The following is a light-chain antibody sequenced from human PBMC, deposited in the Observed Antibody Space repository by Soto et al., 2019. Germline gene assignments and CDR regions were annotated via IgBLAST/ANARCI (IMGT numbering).Light chain of an antibody. CDR3: LHYNSYSRA. Sequence: DIQMTQSPSTLSASVGDRVTITCRASQSISSWLAWYQQKPGKAPKLLIYKASSLESGVPSRFSGSGSGTEFPLAISSLQPDDFAAYYCLHYNSYSRAFGPGTKVDVK. V-gene: IGKV1-5*03. CDR2: KAS. J-gene: IGKJ3*01. CDR1: QSISSW.